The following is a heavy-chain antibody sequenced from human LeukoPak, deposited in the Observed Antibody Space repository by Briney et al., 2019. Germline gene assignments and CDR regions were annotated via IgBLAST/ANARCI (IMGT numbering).Heavy chain of an antibody. CDR2: INHSGST. CDR3: ARWHYYGSGSYYKHAFDI. J-gene: IGHJ3*02. V-gene: IGHV4-34*01. CDR1: GGSFSGYY. D-gene: IGHD3-10*01. Sequence: SETLSLTCAVYGGSFSGYYWSWIRQPPGKGLEWIGEINHSGSTNYNPSLKSRVTISVDTSKNQFSLKLSSVTAADTAVCYCARWHYYGSGSYYKHAFDIWGQGTMVTVSS.